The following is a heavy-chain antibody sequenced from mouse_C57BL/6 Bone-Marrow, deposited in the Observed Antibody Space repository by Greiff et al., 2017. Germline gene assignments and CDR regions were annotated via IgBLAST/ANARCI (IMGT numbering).Heavy chain of an antibody. CDR2: IYPGDVDT. D-gene: IGHD2-5*01. CDR1: GYAFSSSW. Sequence: QVQLQQSGPELVKPGASVKISCKASGYAFSSSWMNWVKQRPGKGLVWIGRIYPGDVDTNSNGKFMGKATLTADKSSSKAYMQLSSLTSEDSAVYFCARSNSNYPWFAYWCQGTLVTVSA. V-gene: IGHV1-82*01. CDR3: ARSNSNYPWFAY. J-gene: IGHJ3*01.